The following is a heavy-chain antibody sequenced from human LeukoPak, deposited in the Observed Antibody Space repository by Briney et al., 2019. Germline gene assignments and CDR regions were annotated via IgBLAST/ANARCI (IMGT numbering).Heavy chain of an antibody. J-gene: IGHJ6*02. CDR2: INPGGGST. Sequence: ASVKVSCKASGYTFTSYYMHWVRQAPGQGLEWMGLINPGGGSTSYAQKFQGRVTMTRDTSTSTVYMELSSLRSEDTAGYYCAIDTGQWGYYYYGMDVWGQGTTVTVSS. D-gene: IGHD1-26*01. CDR3: AIDTGQWGYYYYGMDV. V-gene: IGHV1-46*01. CDR1: GYTFTSYY.